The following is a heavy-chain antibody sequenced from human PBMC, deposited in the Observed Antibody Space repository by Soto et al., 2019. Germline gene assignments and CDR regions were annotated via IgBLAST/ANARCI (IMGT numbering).Heavy chain of an antibody. Sequence: QVQLQESGPGLVKPSGTLSLTCAVSGGSISSSNWWTWVRQSPGKGLEWIGEIHHTGSTNYNPSLRSRVTMSVDKSKNQFFLRLSSVTAADTAVYYGATTVAGVGDRDYWGQGTLVTVSS. CDR2: IHHTGST. V-gene: IGHV4-4*02. D-gene: IGHD6-19*01. J-gene: IGHJ4*02. CDR1: GGSISSSNW. CDR3: ATTVAGVGDRDY.